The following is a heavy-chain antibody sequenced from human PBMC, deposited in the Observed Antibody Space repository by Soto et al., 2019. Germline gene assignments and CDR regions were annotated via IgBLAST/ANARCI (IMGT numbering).Heavy chain of an antibody. CDR3: ERELVGAHFDY. D-gene: IGHD1-26*01. Sequence: SETLSLTCTVSGGSISSGGYYWSWIRQHPGKGLEWIGYIYYSGSTYYNPSLKSRVTISVDTSKNQFSLKLSSVTAADTAVYYCERELVGAHFDYWGQGTLVTVSS. V-gene: IGHV4-31*03. CDR1: GGSISSGGYY. CDR2: IYYSGST. J-gene: IGHJ4*02.